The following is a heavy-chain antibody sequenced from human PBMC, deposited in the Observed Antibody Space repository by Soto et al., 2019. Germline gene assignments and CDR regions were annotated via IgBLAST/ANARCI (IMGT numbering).Heavy chain of an antibody. V-gene: IGHV1-2*02. CDR3: ARDPSLVITFGGVIVFDY. D-gene: IGHD3-16*02. J-gene: IGHJ4*02. Sequence: ASVKVSCKASGYTFTGYYMHWVRQAPGQGLEWMGWINPNSGGTNYAQKLQGRVTMTTDTSISTAYMELRSLRSDDTAVYYCARDPSLVITFGGVIVFDYWGQGTLVTVSS. CDR1: GYTFTGYY. CDR2: INPNSGGT.